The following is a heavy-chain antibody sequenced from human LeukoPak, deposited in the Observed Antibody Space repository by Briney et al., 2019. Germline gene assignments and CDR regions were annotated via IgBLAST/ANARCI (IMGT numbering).Heavy chain of an antibody. CDR3: AKESEYSSGWSHFDY. CDR1: GFTFSSYG. CDR2: ISYDGSNK. D-gene: IGHD6-19*01. V-gene: IGHV3-30*18. J-gene: IGHJ4*02. Sequence: GRSLRLSCAASGFTFSSYGMHWVRQAPGKGLEWVAVISYDGSNKYYADSVKGRFTISRDNSKNTLYLQMNSLRAEDTAVYYCAKESEYSSGWSHFDYWGQGTLVTVSS.